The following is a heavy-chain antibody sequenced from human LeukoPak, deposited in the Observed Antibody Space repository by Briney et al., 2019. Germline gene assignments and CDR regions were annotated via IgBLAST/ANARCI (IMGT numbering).Heavy chain of an antibody. J-gene: IGHJ4*02. D-gene: IGHD1-26*01. CDR3: AKDPGGRNGYTY. CDR1: GFTFSSYG. CDR2: IRYDGSNK. Sequence: GGSLRLSCAASGFTFSSYGMHWVRQAPGKGLEWVAFIRYDGSNKYYEDSVKGRFTISRDNSKNMLYLQMNRLRAEDTAVYYCAKDPGGRNGYTYWGQGTLVTDSS. V-gene: IGHV3-30*02.